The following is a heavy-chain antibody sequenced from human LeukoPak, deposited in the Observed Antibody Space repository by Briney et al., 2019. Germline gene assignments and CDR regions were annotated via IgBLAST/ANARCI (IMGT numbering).Heavy chain of an antibody. CDR1: GFTFSSYA. CDR2: ISSNGGST. V-gene: IGHV3-64*01. Sequence: GGSLRLSCAASGFTFSSYAMLWVRQAPGKGLEYVSAISSNGGSTYYANSVKGRFTISRDNSKNTLYLQMGSLRAEDMAVYYCARETRIVGATSIYFDYWGQGTLVTVSS. CDR3: ARETRIVGATSIYFDY. D-gene: IGHD1-26*01. J-gene: IGHJ4*02.